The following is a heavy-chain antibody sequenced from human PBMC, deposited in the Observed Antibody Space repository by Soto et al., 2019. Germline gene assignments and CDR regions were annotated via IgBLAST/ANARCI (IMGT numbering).Heavy chain of an antibody. J-gene: IGHJ3*02. D-gene: IGHD3-16*02. CDR2: IYYSGST. CDR3: ARDRPYDYVWGSYRFAAPFDI. CDR1: GGSISSGGYY. V-gene: IGHV4-31*03. Sequence: SETLSLTCTVSGGSISSGGYYWSWIRQHPGKGLEWIGYIYYSGSTYYNPSLKSRVTISVDTSKNQFSLKLSSVTAADTAVYYCARDRPYDYVWGSYRFAAPFDIWGQGTMVT.